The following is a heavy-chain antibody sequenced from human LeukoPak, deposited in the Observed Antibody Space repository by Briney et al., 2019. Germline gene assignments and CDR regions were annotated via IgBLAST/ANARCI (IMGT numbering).Heavy chain of an antibody. CDR3: ARGEVTPSITEAFDI. J-gene: IGHJ3*02. V-gene: IGHV4-31*03. D-gene: IGHD1-14*01. CDR2: IYYSGST. CDR1: GGSISSGGYF. Sequence: PSQTMSLTCTVSGGSISSGGYFWSWLRQHPGKGLEWIGYIYYSGSTYYNPSLKSRVTISVDTSKNQFSLKLSSVTAADTAVYYCARGEVTPSITEAFDIWGQGTMVTVSS.